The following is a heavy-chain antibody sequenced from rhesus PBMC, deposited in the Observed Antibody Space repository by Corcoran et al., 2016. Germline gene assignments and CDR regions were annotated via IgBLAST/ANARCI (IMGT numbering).Heavy chain of an antibody. D-gene: IGHD3-3*01. CDR1: GFTFGSYA. CDR2: IIPLVGIT. Sequence: QVQLVQSGAEVKKPGASVKVSCKASGFTFGSYAINWVRQAPGQGFEWMVLIIPLVGITNSAEKSQGRATMSADTSKRTGYMELSSLRSEETAVYYCAREGLQFLDWLLLRVGFDVWGPGVLVTVSS. V-gene: IGHV1-198*02. J-gene: IGHJ5-1*01. CDR3: AREGLQFLDWLLLRVGFDV.